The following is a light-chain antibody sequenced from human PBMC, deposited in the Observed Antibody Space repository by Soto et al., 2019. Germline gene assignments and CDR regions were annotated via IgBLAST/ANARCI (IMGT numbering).Light chain of an antibody. CDR2: DDN. CDR1: SSNIGGNS. CDR3: GSWDSSLTAYV. Sequence: CGLTQPPGVSAAPGQKGTISCSGSSSNIGGNSVSWYQQLPGTAPKLLIYDDNKRPSGIPDRFSGSKSGTSATLGITGFQTGDEADYYCGSWDSSLTAYVFGTAPKVAVL. J-gene: IGLJ1*01. V-gene: IGLV1-51*01.